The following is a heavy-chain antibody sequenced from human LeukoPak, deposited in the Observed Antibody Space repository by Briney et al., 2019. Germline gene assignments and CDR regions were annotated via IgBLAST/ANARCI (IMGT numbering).Heavy chain of an antibody. Sequence: SDTLSLTCSVSGDSISSYHWTWIRQSPGRGLEWIGYIYYSGSTNYNPSLKSRVTISLDTSNKQFSLKLSSVTAADTAIYYCATYTRHCSGGTCYSIDYWGQGTLVTVPS. V-gene: IGHV4-59*07. CDR2: IYYSGST. J-gene: IGHJ4*02. CDR3: ATYTRHCSGGTCYSIDY. D-gene: IGHD2-15*01. CDR1: GDSISSYH.